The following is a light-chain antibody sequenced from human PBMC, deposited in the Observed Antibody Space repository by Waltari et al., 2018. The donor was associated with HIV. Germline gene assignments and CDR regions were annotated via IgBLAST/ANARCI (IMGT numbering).Light chain of an antibody. CDR3: QSYDNNLSGLWV. J-gene: IGLJ3*02. CDR2: GDS. CDR1: NSNLGAGSA. Sequence: SVLTQPPSVSGAPGPWVTISCSGNNSNLGAGSAVHWSRQFPGSAPELVVYGDSIRPLGVPDRFSGSKSGVSASLAISGLQPEDEGDYYCQSYDNNLSGLWVFGGGTKLTVL. V-gene: IGLV1-40*01.